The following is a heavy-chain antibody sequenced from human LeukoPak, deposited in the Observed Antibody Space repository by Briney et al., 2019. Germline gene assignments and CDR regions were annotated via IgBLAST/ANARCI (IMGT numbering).Heavy chain of an antibody. Sequence: PSETLSLTCTVSGGSISSSSYYWSWIRQPPGKGLEWIGYIYYSGSTNYNPSLKSRVTISVDTSKNQFSLKLSSVTAADTAVYYCARVGDGAGKDWGQGTLVTVSS. D-gene: IGHD3-10*01. CDR1: GGSISSSSYY. CDR2: IYYSGST. J-gene: IGHJ4*02. CDR3: ARVGDGAGKD. V-gene: IGHV4-61*01.